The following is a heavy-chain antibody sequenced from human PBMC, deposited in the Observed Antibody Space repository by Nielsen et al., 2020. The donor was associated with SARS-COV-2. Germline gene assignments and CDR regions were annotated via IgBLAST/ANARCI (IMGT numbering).Heavy chain of an antibody. D-gene: IGHD1-14*01. CDR1: GFIFSGSA. CDR3: ARISPIPDSYYDAFDI. V-gene: IGHV3-73*01. J-gene: IGHJ3*02. Sequence: GGSLRLSCAASGFIFSGSAMQWVRQASGKGLEWVGRIRSMGNNYATAYAASVKGRFTISRDDSKNTAYLQMNSLKIEDTGVYYCARISPIPDSYYDAFDIWGQGTMVTVSS. CDR2: IRSMGNNYAT.